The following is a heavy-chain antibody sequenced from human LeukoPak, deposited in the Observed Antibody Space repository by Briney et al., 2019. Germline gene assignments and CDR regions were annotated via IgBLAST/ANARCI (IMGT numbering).Heavy chain of an antibody. CDR2: IKQDGSEK. CDR1: GFTFDSNS. V-gene: IGHV3-7*01. J-gene: IGHJ4*02. CDR3: AKIAGAYCSGGSCELDY. D-gene: IGHD2-15*01. Sequence: PGGSLRLSCAASGFTFDSNSMSWVRQAPGKGLEWVANIKQDGSEKYYVDSVKGRFTISRDNAKNSLYLQMNSLRAEDTAVYYCAKIAGAYCSGGSCELDYWGQGTLVTVSS.